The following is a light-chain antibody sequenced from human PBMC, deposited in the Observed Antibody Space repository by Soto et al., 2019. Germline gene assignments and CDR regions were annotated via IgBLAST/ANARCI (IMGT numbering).Light chain of an antibody. J-gene: IGKJ1*01. CDR3: QQGFSFPRT. V-gene: IGKV1-12*01. CDR2: DAS. CDR1: QDISSR. Sequence: DIQMTQSPSSVSASVGDRVIITCRASQDISSRLGWYQQKPGRASRLLIYDASTLQSGVPSRFSAFGSETEFTLTISSLQPEDFATYFCQQGFSFPRTFGQGTNVEIK.